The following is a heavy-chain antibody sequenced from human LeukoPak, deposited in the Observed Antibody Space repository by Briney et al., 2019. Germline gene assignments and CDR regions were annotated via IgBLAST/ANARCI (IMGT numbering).Heavy chain of an antibody. J-gene: IGHJ4*02. D-gene: IGHD6-19*01. CDR3: ARDSDIAVAGTTGDY. Sequence: ASVKVSCKASSYIFISYGITWVRQAPGQGLEWMGWISVYNGDTNYAQKFQGRVTMTTDTSTSTVYMELRSLRSEDTAVYHCARDSDIAVAGTTGDYWGQGTLVTVSS. CDR2: ISVYNGDT. CDR1: SYIFISYG. V-gene: IGHV1-18*01.